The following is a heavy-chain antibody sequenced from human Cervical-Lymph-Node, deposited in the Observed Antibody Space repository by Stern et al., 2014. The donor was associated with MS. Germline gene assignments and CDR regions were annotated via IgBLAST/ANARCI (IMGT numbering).Heavy chain of an antibody. V-gene: IGHV5-51*01. CDR1: GYSFTTYW. CDR3: ARDSYGDYYYYGMDV. CDR2: IYPGDSDT. J-gene: IGHJ6*02. D-gene: IGHD5-18*01. Sequence: EVQLVESGAEVKKPGESLKISCKGSGYSFTTYWIGWVRQMPGKGLEWMGLIYPGDSDTRYSPSFQGQVTMSADKSIRTAYLQWSSLKASDTAMYYCARDSYGDYYYYGMDVWGQGTTVTVSS.